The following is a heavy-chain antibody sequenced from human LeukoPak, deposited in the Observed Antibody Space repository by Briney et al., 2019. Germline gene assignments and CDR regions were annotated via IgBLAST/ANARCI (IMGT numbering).Heavy chain of an antibody. J-gene: IGHJ4*02. CDR2: ISSSSSYI. Sequence: GGSLRLSCAASGFTFSSYSMNWVRQAPGKGLEWVSSISSSSSYIYYADSVKGRFTISRDNAKNTLYLQMSSLTAADTAVYYCAKDRSIGTYYTFDHWGQGTLVIVSS. V-gene: IGHV3-21*04. CDR1: GFTFSSYS. CDR3: AKDRSIGTYYTFDH. D-gene: IGHD1-26*01.